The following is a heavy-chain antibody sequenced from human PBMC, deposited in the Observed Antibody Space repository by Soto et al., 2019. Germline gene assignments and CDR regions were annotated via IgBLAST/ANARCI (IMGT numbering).Heavy chain of an antibody. CDR2: INPSDRST. J-gene: IGHJ4*02. CDR3: ATTISLDRGVITWPLDY. D-gene: IGHD3-10*01. Sequence: ASVKVSCKASGYTFTSYFIHWVRQAPGQGLEWTGIINPSDRSTSYARRFQGRVTMTRDTSTSTVYMELSSLRSEDTAVYYCATTISLDRGVITWPLDYWGQGTLVTVS. CDR1: GYTFTSYF. V-gene: IGHV1-46*01.